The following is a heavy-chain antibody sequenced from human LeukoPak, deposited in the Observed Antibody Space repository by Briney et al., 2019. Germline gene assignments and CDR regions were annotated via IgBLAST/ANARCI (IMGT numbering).Heavy chain of an antibody. CDR3: AREKLSSGWGDY. J-gene: IGHJ4*02. V-gene: IGHV3-23*01. D-gene: IGHD3-10*01. CDR1: GFIFSSYA. CDR2: ISGSGGST. Sequence: GGSLRLSCAASGFIFSSYAMSWVRQAPGKGLEWVSGISGSGGSTYYADSVKGRFTISRDNAKNSLYLQMNSLRAEDTAVYYCAREKLSSGWGDYWGQGTLVTVSS.